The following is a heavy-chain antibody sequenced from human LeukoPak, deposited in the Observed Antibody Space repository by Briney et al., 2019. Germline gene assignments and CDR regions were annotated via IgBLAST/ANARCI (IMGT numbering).Heavy chain of an antibody. J-gene: IGHJ4*02. D-gene: IGHD1-26*01. CDR3: ASPRVGATRS. V-gene: IGHV3-43*02. CDR1: GFTFDDYA. CDR2: ISGDGGST. Sequence: GGSLRLSCAASGFTFDDYAMHWVRQAPGKGLEWVSLISGDGGSTYYADSVKGRFTISRDNSKNSLYLQMNSLRTEDTALYYCASPRVGATRSWGQGTLVTVSS.